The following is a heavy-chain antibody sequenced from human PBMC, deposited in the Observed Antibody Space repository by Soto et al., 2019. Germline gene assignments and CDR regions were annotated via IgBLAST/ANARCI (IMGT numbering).Heavy chain of an antibody. Sequence: VKVSCKASGYTFTSYYMHWVRQAPGQGLEWMGIINPSGGSTSYAQKFQGRVTMTRDTSTSTVYMELSSLRSEDTAVYYCARGGADYYDSSGKPTFDYWGQGTLVTVSS. CDR2: INPSGGST. J-gene: IGHJ4*02. CDR3: ARGGADYYDSSGKPTFDY. D-gene: IGHD3-22*01. V-gene: IGHV1-46*01. CDR1: GYTFTSYY.